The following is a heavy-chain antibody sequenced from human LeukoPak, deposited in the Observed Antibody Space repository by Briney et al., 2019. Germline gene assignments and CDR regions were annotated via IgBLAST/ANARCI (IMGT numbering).Heavy chain of an antibody. V-gene: IGHV4-39*01. CDR2: IYYSGST. D-gene: IGHD3-3*01. CDR3: AITIFGVEGGWFDP. Sequence: SETLSLTCTVSGVSISSSSYYWGWLRQPPGKGLEWMGSIYYSGSTYYNPSLKSRVTISVDTSKNQFSLKLSSVTAADTAVYYCAITIFGVEGGWFDPWGQGTLVTVSS. J-gene: IGHJ5*02. CDR1: GVSISSSSYY.